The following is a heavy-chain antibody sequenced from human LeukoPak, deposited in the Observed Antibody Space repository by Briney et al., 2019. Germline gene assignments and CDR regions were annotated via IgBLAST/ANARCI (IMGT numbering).Heavy chain of an antibody. Sequence: GGSLRLSCAASGFTFSSYEMNWVRQAPGKGLEWVSYISSSGSTIYYADSVKGRFTISRENAKNSLYLQMNSLRAEDTAVYYCAGDGGVGATIDYWGQGTLVTVSS. CDR3: AGDGGVGATIDY. D-gene: IGHD1-26*01. V-gene: IGHV3-48*03. CDR1: GFTFSSYE. CDR2: ISSSGSTI. J-gene: IGHJ4*02.